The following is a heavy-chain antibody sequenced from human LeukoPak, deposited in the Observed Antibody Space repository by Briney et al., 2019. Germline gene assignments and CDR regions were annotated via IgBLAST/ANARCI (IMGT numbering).Heavy chain of an antibody. CDR1: GGSISSGDYY. CDR2: IYYSGST. V-gene: IGHV4-30-4*01. CDR3: ARQIVVVTAIPRDAFDI. Sequence: SETLSLTCTVSGGSISSGDYYWSWIRQPPGKGLEWIGYIYYSGSTYYNPSLKSRVTISVDTSKNQFSLKLSSVTAADTAVYYCARQIVVVTAIPRDAFDIWGQGTMVTVSS. D-gene: IGHD2-21*02. J-gene: IGHJ3*02.